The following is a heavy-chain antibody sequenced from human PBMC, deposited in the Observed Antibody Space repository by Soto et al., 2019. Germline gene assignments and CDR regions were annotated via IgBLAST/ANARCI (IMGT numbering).Heavy chain of an antibody. Sequence: PGESLKISCKGSGYSFTSYWIGWVRQMPGKGLEWMGIIYPGDSDTRYSPSFQGQVTISADKSISTAYLQWSSLKASDTAMYYCARSLYYYGSGSYYNIPWDAFDIWGQGTMVTVSS. CDR1: GYSFTSYW. V-gene: IGHV5-51*01. D-gene: IGHD3-10*01. J-gene: IGHJ3*02. CDR2: IYPGDSDT. CDR3: ARSLYYYGSGSYYNIPWDAFDI.